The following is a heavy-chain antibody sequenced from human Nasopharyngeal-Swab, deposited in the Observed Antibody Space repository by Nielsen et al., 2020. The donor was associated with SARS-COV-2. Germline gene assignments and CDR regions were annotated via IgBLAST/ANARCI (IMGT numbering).Heavy chain of an antibody. CDR2: IGAYNGNT. J-gene: IGHJ4*02. V-gene: IGHV1-18*01. CDR3: ARHGVAEDY. D-gene: IGHD3-3*01. Sequence: ASVKVSCKASGYIFTSYDISWLRQARGQGLEWMGWIGAYNGNTNYAQKFQDRVTMTTDTSTSTVYLELRSLRSDEPAVYYCARHGVAEDYWGQGTLVTVSS. CDR1: GYIFTSYD.